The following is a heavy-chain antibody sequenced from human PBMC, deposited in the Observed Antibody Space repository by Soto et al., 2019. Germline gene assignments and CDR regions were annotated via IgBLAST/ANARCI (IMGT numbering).Heavy chain of an antibody. J-gene: IGHJ4*02. V-gene: IGHV3-48*02. CDR2: ISSSSTI. CDR3: ARDVVVPAAHFDY. D-gene: IGHD2-2*01. Sequence: GGSLRLSCAASGFTFSSYSMNWVRQAPGKGLEWVSYISSSSTIYYADSVKGRFTISRDNAKNSLYLQMNSLRDEDTAVYYCARDVVVPAAHFDYWGQGTLVTVSS. CDR1: GFTFSSYS.